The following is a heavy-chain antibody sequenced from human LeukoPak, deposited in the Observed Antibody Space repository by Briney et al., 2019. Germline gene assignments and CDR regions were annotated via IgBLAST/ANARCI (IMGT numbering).Heavy chain of an antibody. D-gene: IGHD3-3*01. J-gene: IGHJ4*02. CDR2: IKQDASEK. Sequence: GGSLRLSCAASGSTFSSYWMTWVRQAPGKGLEWVANIKQDASEKFYVDSVKGRFTISRDNAKNSLYLQMNSLRAEDTAVYYCARDLSWSLSGYDYWGQGTLVTVSS. CDR3: ARDLSWSLSGYDY. V-gene: IGHV3-7*01. CDR1: GSTFSSYW.